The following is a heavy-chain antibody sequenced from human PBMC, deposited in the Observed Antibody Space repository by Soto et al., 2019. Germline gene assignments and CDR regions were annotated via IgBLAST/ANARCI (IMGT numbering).Heavy chain of an antibody. V-gene: IGHV4-34*01. Sequence: QVQLQQWGAGLLKPSETLSLTCAVYGGSFSGYYWSWIRQPPGKGLEWIEEINHSGSTNYNPSLKSRATISVDTSKNQFSLKLSSVTAADTAVYYCASGGTSSSSWYEVPGWFDPWGQGTLVTVSS. J-gene: IGHJ5*02. CDR2: INHSGST. CDR1: GGSFSGYY. CDR3: ASGGTSSSSWYEVPGWFDP. D-gene: IGHD6-13*01.